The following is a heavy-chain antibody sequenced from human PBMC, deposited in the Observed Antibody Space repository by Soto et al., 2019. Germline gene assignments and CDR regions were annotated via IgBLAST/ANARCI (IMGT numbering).Heavy chain of an antibody. Sequence: QITLKESGPTLVKPTQTLTLTCTFSGFSLSTSGVGVGWIRQPPGKALEWLALIYWDDDKRYSPSLKSRLTITKDTSKNQVVLTMTNIDPVDTATYYCAHSPVVVAFDYWGQGTLVTVSS. D-gene: IGHD2-15*01. V-gene: IGHV2-5*02. J-gene: IGHJ4*02. CDR2: IYWDDDK. CDR1: GFSLSTSGVG. CDR3: AHSPVVVAFDY.